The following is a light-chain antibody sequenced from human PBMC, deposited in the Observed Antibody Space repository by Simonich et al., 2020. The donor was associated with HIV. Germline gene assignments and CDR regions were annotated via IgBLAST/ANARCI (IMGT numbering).Light chain of an antibody. CDR2: EDT. CDR1: RSNVGNYNL. J-gene: IGLJ3*02. V-gene: IGLV2-23*01. CDR3: CSYAGSYTWV. Sequence: QSALTQPASVSGSPGQSITISCTGTRSNVGNYNLVSWYQQYPGKAPKLMIHEDTMRPSGVSNRFSGSKSGNTASLTISGLQAEDEADYYCCSYAGSYTWVFGGGTKLTVL.